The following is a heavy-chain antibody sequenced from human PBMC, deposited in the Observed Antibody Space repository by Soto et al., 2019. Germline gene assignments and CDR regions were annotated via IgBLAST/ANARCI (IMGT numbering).Heavy chain of an antibody. CDR3: ARCNSHVWFGVGYYYYMDV. V-gene: IGHV4-39*07. J-gene: IGHJ6*03. Sequence: SETLSLTCTVSGGSISSSSYYWGWIRQPPGKGLEWIGSIYYSGSTYYNPSLKSRVTISVDTSKNQFSLKPSSVTAADTAVYYCARCNSHVWFGVGYYYYMDVWGKGTTVTVSS. CDR1: GGSISSSSYY. D-gene: IGHD3-10*01. CDR2: IYYSGST.